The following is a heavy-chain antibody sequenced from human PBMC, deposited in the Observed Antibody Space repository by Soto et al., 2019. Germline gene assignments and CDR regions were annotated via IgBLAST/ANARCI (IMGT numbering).Heavy chain of an antibody. J-gene: IGHJ4*02. CDR2: IKSKTDGGTT. Sequence: PAESLIHSSPASGLTSSNDWLNWVRQAPGKGLEWVGRIKSKTDGGTTDYAAPVKGRFTISRDDSKNTLYLQMNSLKTEDTAVYYSTTVTARETFDYWGQGT. CDR3: TTVTARETFDY. CDR1: GLTSSNDW. D-gene: IGHD2-21*02. V-gene: IGHV3-15*07.